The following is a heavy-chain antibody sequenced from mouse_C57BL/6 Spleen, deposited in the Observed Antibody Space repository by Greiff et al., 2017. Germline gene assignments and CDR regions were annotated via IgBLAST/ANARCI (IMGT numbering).Heavy chain of an antibody. CDR2: FYPGSGSI. Sequence: VKLQQSGAELVKPGASVKLSCKASGYTFTEYTIHWVKQRSGQGLEWIGWFYPGSGSIKYNEKFKDKATLTADKSSSTVYMELSRLTSEDSAVYFCARHEEAALLLGDYAMDYWGQGTSVTVSS. D-gene: IGHD2-10*01. CDR3: ARHEEAALLLGDYAMDY. CDR1: GYTFTEYT. J-gene: IGHJ4*01. V-gene: IGHV1-62-2*01.